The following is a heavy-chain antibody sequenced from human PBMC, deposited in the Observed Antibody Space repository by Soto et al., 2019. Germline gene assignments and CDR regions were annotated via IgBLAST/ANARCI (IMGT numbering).Heavy chain of an antibody. CDR1: GESISSSSYD. Sequence: SETLSLTCIVSGESISSSSYDWVWIRQPLGNGLERVGRIYNSGRTDENPSFKSPVTISIDNTNNQFSLELCAVTATDIAAYCCARQRRTVVTHAYFDHWGQGALVTVSS. J-gene: IGHJ4*02. CDR3: ARQRRTVVTHAYFDH. V-gene: IGHV4-39*01. D-gene: IGHD2-21*02. CDR2: IYNSGRT.